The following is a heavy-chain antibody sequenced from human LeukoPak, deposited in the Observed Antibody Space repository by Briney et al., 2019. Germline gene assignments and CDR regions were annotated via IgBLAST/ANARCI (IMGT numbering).Heavy chain of an antibody. CDR1: GGTFSSYA. D-gene: IGHD6-13*01. Sequence: GSSVKVSCKASGGTFSSYAISWVRQAPGQGLEWMGRTIPIFGTADYAQKFQGRVTITTDESTSTAYMELSSLRSEDTAVYYCAKAHTYSSSWFDPWGQGTLLTVSS. CDR3: AKAHTYSSSWFDP. CDR2: TIPIFGTA. J-gene: IGHJ5*02. V-gene: IGHV1-69*05.